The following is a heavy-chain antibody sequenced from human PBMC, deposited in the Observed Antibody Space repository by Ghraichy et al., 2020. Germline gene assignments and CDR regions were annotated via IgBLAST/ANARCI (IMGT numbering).Heavy chain of an antibody. D-gene: IGHD3-3*02. Sequence: GGSLRLSCAASRFSFSTSGMHWVRQAPGKGLEWVAAIATDGSRTYYIDSVKGRFTISRDNSKNTLYLQMDSLRSEDTAVYYCARILGERPDQGLEYWGPGTLVTVSS. CDR3: ARILGERPDQGLEY. V-gene: IGHV3-30*03. CDR1: RFSFSTSG. J-gene: IGHJ4*02. CDR2: IATDGSRT.